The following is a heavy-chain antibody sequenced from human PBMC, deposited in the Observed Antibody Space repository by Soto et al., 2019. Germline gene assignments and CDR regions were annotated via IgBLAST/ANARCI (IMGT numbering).Heavy chain of an antibody. CDR2: INHSGST. CDR3: ARGGGSIFGVVINHFDY. J-gene: IGHJ4*02. CDR1: GGSFSGYY. V-gene: IGHV4-34*01. D-gene: IGHD3-3*01. Sequence: PSETLSLTCAVYGGSFSGYYWSWIRQPPGKGLEWIGEINHSGSTNYNPSLKSRVTISVDTSKNQFSLKLSSVTAADTAVYYCARGGGSIFGVVINHFDYWGQGTLVTVSS.